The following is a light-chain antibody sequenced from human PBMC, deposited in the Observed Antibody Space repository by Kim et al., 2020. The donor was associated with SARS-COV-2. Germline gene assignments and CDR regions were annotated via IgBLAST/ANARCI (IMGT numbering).Light chain of an antibody. CDR2: GAS. J-gene: IGKJ2*01. V-gene: IGKV3-15*01. CDR1: QSVRSN. CDR3: QQYNDWPPYT. Sequence: VSPGERATLSCRASQSVRSNLAWYQQKPGQAPRLLIYGASTRATGVPARFSGSGSETEFTLTISSLQSEDFAVYYCQQYNDWPPYTFGQGTKLEI.